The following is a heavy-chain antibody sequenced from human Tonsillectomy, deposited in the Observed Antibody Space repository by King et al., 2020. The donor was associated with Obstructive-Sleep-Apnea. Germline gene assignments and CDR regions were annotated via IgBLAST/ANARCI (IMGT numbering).Heavy chain of an antibody. D-gene: IGHD3-10*01. Sequence: QVQLVESGGGVVQPGRSLRLSCAASGFTFSSFGMHWVRQAPGKGLEWVAVISFDGTNKYYADSVKGRFTISRDNSKNTLYLQINSLRAEDTAVYSCAKDSSFFGELLSGNWFDPWGQGTLVTVSS. CDR2: ISFDGTNK. CDR1: GFTFSSFG. J-gene: IGHJ5*02. CDR3: AKDSSFFGELLSGNWFDP. V-gene: IGHV3-30*18.